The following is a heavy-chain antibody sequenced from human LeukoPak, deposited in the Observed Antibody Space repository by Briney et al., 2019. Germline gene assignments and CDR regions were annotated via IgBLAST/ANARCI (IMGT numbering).Heavy chain of an antibody. CDR2: ISWNSGSI. CDR3: ARQSIAAAGKGFDY. CDR1: GFTFDDYA. V-gene: IGHV3-9*01. Sequence: GGSLRLSCAASGFTFDDYAMHWVRQAPGKGLEWVSGISWNSGSIGYADSVKGRFTISRDNAKNSLYLQMNSLRAEDTAVYYCARQSIAAAGKGFDYWGQGTLVTVSS. J-gene: IGHJ4*02. D-gene: IGHD6-13*01.